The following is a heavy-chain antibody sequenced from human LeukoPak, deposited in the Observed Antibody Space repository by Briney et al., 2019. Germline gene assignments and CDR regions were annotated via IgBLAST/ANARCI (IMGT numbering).Heavy chain of an antibody. Sequence: GGSLRLSCAASGFTFSSYWMHWVRQAPGKGLVWVSRINSDGSSTSYADSVKGRFTISKDNAKNTLYLEMNSLRDEDTDVYYCARDMTYYDILTGYRYPTEAFDIWGQGTMVTVSS. J-gene: IGHJ3*02. CDR2: INSDGSST. CDR3: ARDMTYYDILTGYRYPTEAFDI. D-gene: IGHD3-9*01. CDR1: GFTFSSYW. V-gene: IGHV3-74*01.